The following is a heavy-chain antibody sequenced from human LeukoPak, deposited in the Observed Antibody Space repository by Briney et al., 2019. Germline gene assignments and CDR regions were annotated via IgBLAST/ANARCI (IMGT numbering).Heavy chain of an antibody. CDR2: IRYDGSNK. CDR3: AKVAVVATGFDY. J-gene: IGHJ4*02. Sequence: GGSLRLSCAASGFTFSSYGMHWVRQAPGKGLEWVAFIRYDGSNKYYADSVKGRFTISRDNSKNTLYLQMNSLRAEDTAVYYCAKVAVVATGFDYWGQGTLVTVSS. CDR1: GFTFSSYG. D-gene: IGHD5-12*01. V-gene: IGHV3-30*02.